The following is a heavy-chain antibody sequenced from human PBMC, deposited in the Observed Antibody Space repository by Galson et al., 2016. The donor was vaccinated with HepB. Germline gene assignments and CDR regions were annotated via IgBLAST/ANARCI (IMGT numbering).Heavy chain of an antibody. CDR3: ALRGGA. V-gene: IGHV3-48*02. Sequence: SLRLSCAASGFTFSSYSMNWVRQAPGKGLEWVSYINNRSSRIYYADSVKGRFPISRDNAKNSLYLQMNSLRDEDTALSYCALRGGAWGQGTLVTVSS. CDR1: GFTFSSYS. CDR2: INNRSSRI. D-gene: IGHD3-16*01. J-gene: IGHJ4*02.